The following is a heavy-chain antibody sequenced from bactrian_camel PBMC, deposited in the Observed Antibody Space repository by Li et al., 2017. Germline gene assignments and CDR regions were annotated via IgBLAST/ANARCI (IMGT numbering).Heavy chain of an antibody. CDR2: MYTGFGGGNI. Sequence: HVQLVESGGGLVQPGGSLRLSCAISGRSNENYFLAWFRQPPGKEREGVAAMYTGFGGGNIYYDDSVKGRFTISRDNAKNMVFLQMNNLKSEDTALYYCTTGTTAYGGSWFTSGYWGQGTQVTVS. J-gene: IGHJ6*01. V-gene: IGHV3S54*01. D-gene: IGHD6*01. CDR3: TTGTTAYGGSWFTSGY. CDR1: GRSNENYF.